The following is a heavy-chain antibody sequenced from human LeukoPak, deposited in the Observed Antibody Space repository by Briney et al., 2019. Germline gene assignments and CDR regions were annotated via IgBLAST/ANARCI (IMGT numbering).Heavy chain of an antibody. D-gene: IGHD3-10*01. CDR3: AKVRMGGYYDY. J-gene: IGHJ4*02. CDR2: ISWNSGSI. V-gene: IGHV3-9*01. CDR1: GFTFYDYA. Sequence: GGSLRLSCAASGFTFYDYAMHWVRQAPGKGLEWVSGISWNSGSIGYADSVKGRFTISRDNAKNSLYLQMNSLRAEDTALYYCAKVRMGGYYDYWGQGTLVTVSS.